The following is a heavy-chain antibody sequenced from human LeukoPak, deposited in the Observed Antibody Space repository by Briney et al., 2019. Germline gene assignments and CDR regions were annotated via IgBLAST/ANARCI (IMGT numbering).Heavy chain of an antibody. V-gene: IGHV4-34*01. J-gene: IGHJ5*02. CDR2: INHSGST. D-gene: IGHD3-10*01. CDR1: GGSFSGYY. Sequence: NSSETLSLTCAVYGGSFSGYYWSWIRQPPGKGLEWIGEINHSGSTNYNPSLKSRVTISVDTSKNQFSLKLSSVTAADTAVYYCARARLNYYGSGSCLVWFDPWGQGTLVTVSS. CDR3: ARARLNYYGSGSCLVWFDP.